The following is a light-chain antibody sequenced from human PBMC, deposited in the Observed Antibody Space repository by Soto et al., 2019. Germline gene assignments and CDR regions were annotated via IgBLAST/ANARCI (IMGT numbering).Light chain of an antibody. Sequence: IVLTPSPGTLSLSPGERATLSCRASQSVSSNYLAWYQQKPGQAPRLLIYDTSSRASDIPDRFSGSGSGTDFTLTISRLEPEDFAVYFCQQYSDLPMTFGQGTRLDIK. CDR2: DTS. CDR3: QQYSDLPMT. J-gene: IGKJ5*01. CDR1: QSVSSNY. V-gene: IGKV3-20*01.